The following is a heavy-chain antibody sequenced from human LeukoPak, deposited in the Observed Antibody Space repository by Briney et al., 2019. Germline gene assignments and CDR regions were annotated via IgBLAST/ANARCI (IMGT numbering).Heavy chain of an antibody. CDR3: ARGRRLGIDP. J-gene: IGHJ5*02. CDR2: LSYDGSNK. V-gene: IGHV3-30*01. D-gene: IGHD1-26*01. Sequence: PGGSLRLSCAASGFTFRSYAMHWVRPAPGKGLECVAVLSYDGSNKYYADSVKGLFTISRDNSMNTQYLQMNSLRAEVTALYYCARGRRLGIDPWGQGTLVTVSS. CDR1: GFTFRSYA.